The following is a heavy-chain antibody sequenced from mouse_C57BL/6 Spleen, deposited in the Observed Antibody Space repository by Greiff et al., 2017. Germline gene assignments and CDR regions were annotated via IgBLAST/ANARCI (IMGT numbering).Heavy chain of an antibody. J-gene: IGHJ4*01. CDR1: GFNIKDDY. V-gene: IGHV14-4*01. D-gene: IGHD2-4*01. CDR2: IDPENGDT. Sequence: EVQRVESGAELVRPGASVKLSCTASGFNIKDDYMHWVKQRPEQGLEWIGWIDPENGDTEYASKFQGKATITADTSSNTAYLQLSSLTSEDTAVYYCTTADYDDAMDYWGQGTSVTVSS. CDR3: TTADYDDAMDY.